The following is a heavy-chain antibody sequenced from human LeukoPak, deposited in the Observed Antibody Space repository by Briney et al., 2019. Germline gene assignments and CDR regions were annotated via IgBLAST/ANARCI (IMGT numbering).Heavy chain of an antibody. CDR1: GFTLTNYG. J-gene: IGHJ4*02. V-gene: IGHV3-33*01. CDR3: ARGGQQWTVQDY. D-gene: IGHD6-19*01. CDR2: TWFDGSNT. Sequence: PGGSLRLSCAASGFTLTNYGMHWVRQAPGKGLEWVAVTWFDGSNTYYTDSVKGRFSISRGTSKNTLYLEMDSLRGEDTGVYYCARGGQQWTVQDYWGQGILVTVSS.